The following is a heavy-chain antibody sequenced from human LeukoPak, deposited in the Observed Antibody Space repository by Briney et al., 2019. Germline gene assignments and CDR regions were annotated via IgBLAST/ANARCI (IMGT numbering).Heavy chain of an antibody. J-gene: IGHJ4*02. CDR2: INPNSGGT. CDR1: GSTFTGNH. CDR3: ARGGSTDSIHSCGGNCYFLDY. D-gene: IGHD2-21*02. V-gene: IGHV1-2*02. Sequence: GASVKVSCKASGSTFTGNHMHWVRQAPGQGLEWMGWINPNSGGTNYAQKFQGRVIMTRDTSISTAYMELSRLGSDDTAVYYCARGGSTDSIHSCGGNCYFLDYWGQGTLVTVSS.